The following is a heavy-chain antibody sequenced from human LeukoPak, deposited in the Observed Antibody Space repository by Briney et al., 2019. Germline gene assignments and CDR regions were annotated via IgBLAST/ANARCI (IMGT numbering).Heavy chain of an antibody. CDR3: ARARIAVADFDY. Sequence: SETLSLTCTVSGGSISSYYWSWIRQPPGKGLEWIGYIYYSGSTNYNPSLKSRVTISVDTSKNQFSLKLSSVTAADTAVHYCARARIAVADFDYWGQGTLVTVSS. CDR1: GGSISSYY. CDR2: IYYSGST. D-gene: IGHD6-19*01. J-gene: IGHJ4*02. V-gene: IGHV4-59*01.